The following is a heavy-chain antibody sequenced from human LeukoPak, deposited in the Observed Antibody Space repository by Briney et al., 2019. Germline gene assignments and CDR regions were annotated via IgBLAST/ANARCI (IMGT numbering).Heavy chain of an antibody. J-gene: IGHJ6*03. CDR1: GGSFSGYY. CDR3: ARLYDSSGYYYYYYMDV. Sequence: SETLSLTCAVYGGSFSGYYWSWIRQPPGKGLEWIGEINHSGSTNYNPSLKSRVTISVDTSKNQFSLRLSSVTAADTAVYYCARLYDSSGYYYYYYMDVWGKGTTVTISS. V-gene: IGHV4-34*01. D-gene: IGHD3-22*01. CDR2: INHSGST.